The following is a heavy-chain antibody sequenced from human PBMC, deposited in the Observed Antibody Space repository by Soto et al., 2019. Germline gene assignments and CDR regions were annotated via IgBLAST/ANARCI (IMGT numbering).Heavy chain of an antibody. CDR3: ARTIFGVVIYYYYYGMDV. V-gene: IGHV1-18*01. CDR1: GYTFTSYG. D-gene: IGHD3-3*01. J-gene: IGHJ6*02. Sequence: ASVKVSCKASGYTFTSYGISWVRQAPGQGLEWMGWISAYNGNTNYAQKLQGRVTMTTDTSTSTAYMELRSLRSDDTAVYYCARTIFGVVIYYYYYGMDVWGQGTTVTVPS. CDR2: ISAYNGNT.